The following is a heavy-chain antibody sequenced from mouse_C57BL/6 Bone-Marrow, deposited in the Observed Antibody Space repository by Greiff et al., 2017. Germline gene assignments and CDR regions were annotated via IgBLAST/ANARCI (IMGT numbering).Heavy chain of an antibody. CDR3: AKWDYYGSRSYFDY. CDR1: GYTFTDYY. D-gene: IGHD1-1*01. CDR2: INPYNGGT. J-gene: IGHJ2*01. V-gene: IGHV1-19*01. Sequence: VQLKESGPVLVKPGASVKMSCKASGYTFTDYYMNWVKQSHGKSLEWIGVINPYNGGTSYNQKFKGKATLTVDKSSSTAYMELNSLTSEDSAVYYCAKWDYYGSRSYFDYWGQGTTLTVSS.